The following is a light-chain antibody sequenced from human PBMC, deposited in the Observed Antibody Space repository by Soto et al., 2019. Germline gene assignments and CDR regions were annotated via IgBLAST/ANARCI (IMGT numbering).Light chain of an antibody. Sequence: QSALTQPASVSGSPGQSITISCTGTSSDVGGYNYVSWYLQHPGKVPKLVIYEVTNRPSGVSDRFSGSKSGNTASLTIYGLQAEDEADYYWSSYTSSTTWVFGGGTKLTVL. V-gene: IGLV2-14*01. CDR1: SSDVGGYNY. J-gene: IGLJ3*02. CDR2: EVT. CDR3: SSYTSSTTWV.